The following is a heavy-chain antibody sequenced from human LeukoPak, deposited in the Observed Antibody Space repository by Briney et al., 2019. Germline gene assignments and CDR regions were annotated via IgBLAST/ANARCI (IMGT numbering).Heavy chain of an antibody. Sequence: ASVKVSCKASGYTFTRYGVAWVRQAPGQGLEWMGWISAYNGHTNYAQKLQGRVTMTTDTSATTAYMELRSLRSDDTAVYYCARFGSGYHSERKFGYWGQGTLVTVSS. CDR3: ARFGSGYHSERKFGY. CDR1: GYTFTRYG. V-gene: IGHV1-18*01. CDR2: ISAYNGHT. D-gene: IGHD3-3*01. J-gene: IGHJ4*01.